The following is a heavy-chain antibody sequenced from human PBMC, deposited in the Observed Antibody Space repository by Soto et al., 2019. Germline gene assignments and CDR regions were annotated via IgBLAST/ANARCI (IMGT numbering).Heavy chain of an antibody. D-gene: IGHD1-1*01. CDR1: GGTFSSYA. CDR2: IIPIFGTA. V-gene: IGHV1-69*13. Sequence: ASVKVSCKASGGTFSSYAISWVRQAPGQGLEWMGGIIPIFGTANYAQKFQGRVTITADESTSTAYMELSSLRSEDTAVYYCARGTNHYYYYYGMDVWGQGTTVTVSS. CDR3: ARGTNHYYYYYGMDV. J-gene: IGHJ6*02.